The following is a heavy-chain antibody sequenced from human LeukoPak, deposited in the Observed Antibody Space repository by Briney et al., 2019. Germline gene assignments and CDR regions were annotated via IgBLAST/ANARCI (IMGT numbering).Heavy chain of an antibody. D-gene: IGHD6-19*01. CDR1: GYSISSGFY. CDR2: IYHSGST. CDR3: ARGGYSSGWYVLGEFDY. Sequence: SETLSLTCTVSGYSISSGFYWGWIRQPPGKGLEWIGSIYHSGSTHYNSSLKSRVTISVDTSKNQLSLKLSSVTAADTAVYYCARGGYSSGWYVLGEFDYWGQGTLVTVSS. J-gene: IGHJ4*02. V-gene: IGHV4-38-2*02.